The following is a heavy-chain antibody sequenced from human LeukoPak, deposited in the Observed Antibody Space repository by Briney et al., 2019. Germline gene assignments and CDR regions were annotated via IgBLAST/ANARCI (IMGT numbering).Heavy chain of an antibody. V-gene: IGHV4-30-4*01. Sequence: SETPSLTCTVSGGSISSGDYYWSWIRQPPGKGLEWIGYIYYSGSTYYNPSLKSRVTISVDTSKNQFSLKLSSVTAADTAVYYCARSSSWYGACDYWGQGTLVTVSS. CDR3: ARSSSWYGACDY. CDR2: IYYSGST. CDR1: GGSISSGDYY. J-gene: IGHJ4*02. D-gene: IGHD6-13*01.